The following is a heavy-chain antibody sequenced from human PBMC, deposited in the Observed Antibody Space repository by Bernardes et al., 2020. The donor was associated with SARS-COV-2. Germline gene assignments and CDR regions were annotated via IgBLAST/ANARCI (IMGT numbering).Heavy chain of an antibody. D-gene: IGHD1-7*01. CDR3: ARESDWNYVFDY. CDR2: ITSSSSYK. CDR1: EFTFSSYA. J-gene: IGHJ4*02. V-gene: IGHV3-21*01. Sequence: GGSLRLSCAASEFTFSSYAMSRVRQAPGKGLEWVSSITSSSSYKYYADSVKGRFTISRDNAKNSLYLQMNSLRAEDTAVYFCARESDWNYVFDYWGQGTLVTVSS.